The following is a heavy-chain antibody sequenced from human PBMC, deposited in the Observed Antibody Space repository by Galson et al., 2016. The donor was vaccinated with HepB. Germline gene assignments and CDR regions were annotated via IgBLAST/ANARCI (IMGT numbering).Heavy chain of an antibody. CDR2: SIPVLGMP. V-gene: IGHV1-69*04. Sequence: SVKVSCKASGGTFSSYASSWVRQAPGQGLEWMGRSIPVLGMPSYAQKFQGRVTIIADNSTSTAYMELSSLRSEDTAVYYCARDAVAVAGNRNYYHYGMDVWGQGTTVSVSS. CDR3: ARDAVAVAGNRNYYHYGMDV. D-gene: IGHD6-13*01. J-gene: IGHJ6*02. CDR1: GGTFSSYA.